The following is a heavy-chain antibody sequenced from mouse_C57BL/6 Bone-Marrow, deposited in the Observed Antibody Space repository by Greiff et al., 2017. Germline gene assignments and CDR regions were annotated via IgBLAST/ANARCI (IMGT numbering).Heavy chain of an antibody. J-gene: IGHJ2*01. V-gene: IGHV1-15*01. Sequence: VQLQQSGAELVRPGASVTLSCKASGYTFTDYEMHWVKQTPVHGLEWIGAIDPETGGTAYNQKFKGKAILTAYKSSSTAYMALRSLTSEDSAVYYCTRGGWITTGEDYWGQGTTLTVSS. CDR3: TRGGWITTGEDY. CDR2: IDPETGGT. CDR1: GYTFTDYE. D-gene: IGHD1-1*01.